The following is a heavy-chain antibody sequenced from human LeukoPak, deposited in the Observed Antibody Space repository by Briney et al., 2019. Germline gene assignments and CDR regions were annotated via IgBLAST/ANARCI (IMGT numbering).Heavy chain of an antibody. D-gene: IGHD2-8*02. V-gene: IGHV3-23*01. Sequence: GGSLSLSCATSGFPFSVYAMSWVRQAPGKGLEWVSTISDTGGSTYYADSVKGRFTISRGNSKNTLYLQMNSLRAEDTAVYYCTAGFTGGSYLDYWGQGTLVTVSS. J-gene: IGHJ4*02. CDR1: GFPFSVYA. CDR3: TAGFTGGSYLDY. CDR2: ISDTGGST.